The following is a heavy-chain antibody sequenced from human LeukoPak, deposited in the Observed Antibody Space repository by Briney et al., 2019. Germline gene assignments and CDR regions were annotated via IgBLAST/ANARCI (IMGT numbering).Heavy chain of an antibody. CDR2: IYYSGST. D-gene: IGHD3-22*01. Sequence: PSETLSLTCTVSGGSISSSSYYWGWIRQPPGKGLKWIGSIYYSGSTYYNPSLKSRVTISVDTSKIQFSLKLSSVTAADTAVYYCARGFITTVWGQGTMVTVSS. V-gene: IGHV4-39*01. J-gene: IGHJ3*01. CDR1: GGSISSSSYY. CDR3: ARGFITTV.